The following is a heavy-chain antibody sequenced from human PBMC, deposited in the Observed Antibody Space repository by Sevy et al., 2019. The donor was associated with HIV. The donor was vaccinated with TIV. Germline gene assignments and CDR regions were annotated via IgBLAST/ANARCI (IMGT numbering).Heavy chain of an antibody. Sequence: GGSLRLSCTASGFTFTDYAMNWVRQSPGKGLEWVAFFKRKADGGTLDHAASVKGRFTISRDDSKNIAYLQMNDLKTEDTGVFSYTRLKGAQSVFDYWGQGALVTVSS. CDR3: TRLKGAQSVFDY. J-gene: IGHJ4*02. CDR1: GFTFTDYA. D-gene: IGHD1-26*01. CDR2: FKRKADGGTL. V-gene: IGHV3-49*04.